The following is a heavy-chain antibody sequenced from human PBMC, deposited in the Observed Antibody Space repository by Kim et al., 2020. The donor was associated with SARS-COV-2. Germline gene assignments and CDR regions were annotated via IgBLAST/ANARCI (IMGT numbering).Heavy chain of an antibody. J-gene: IGHJ4*02. CDR2: IRSKANNYAT. CDR1: GFTFSASA. CDR3: GLPDY. Sequence: GGSLRLSCAASGFTFSASAIHWVRQPSGKGLEWIGRIRSKANNYATTYAASVNGRFTISRDDSKNTTYLDMNSLRTDDTAVYFCGLPDYWGQGTVVTVSS. V-gene: IGHV3-73*01.